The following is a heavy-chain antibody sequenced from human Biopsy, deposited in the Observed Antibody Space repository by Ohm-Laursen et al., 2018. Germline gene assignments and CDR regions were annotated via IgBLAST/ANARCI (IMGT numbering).Heavy chain of an antibody. D-gene: IGHD7-27*01. Sequence: TLSLTCTVSGGSISSYYWSWIRQPPGQGLECIGYIYYSGSTNYSPSLKSRVTMSVDTSKNQFSQRLSSVTAADTAVYYCARLWGGYHFRGMDVWGQGTTVTVSS. V-gene: IGHV4-59*08. CDR2: IYYSGST. CDR3: ARLWGGYHFRGMDV. J-gene: IGHJ6*02. CDR1: GGSISSYY.